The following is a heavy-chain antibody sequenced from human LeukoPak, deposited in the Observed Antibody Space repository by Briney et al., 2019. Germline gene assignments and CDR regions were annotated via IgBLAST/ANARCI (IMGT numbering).Heavy chain of an antibody. CDR3: AKAIRGSYYDSSGYYFGIDY. Sequence: GGSLRLSCAASGFTFSKYSMNWVRQAPGKGLEWVANIKQDGSEKYYVDSVKGRFTISRDNAKNSLYLQMNSLRAEDTAVYYCAKAIRGSYYDSSGYYFGIDYWGQGTLVTVSS. CDR1: GFTFSKYS. D-gene: IGHD3-22*01. J-gene: IGHJ4*02. V-gene: IGHV3-7*01. CDR2: IKQDGSEK.